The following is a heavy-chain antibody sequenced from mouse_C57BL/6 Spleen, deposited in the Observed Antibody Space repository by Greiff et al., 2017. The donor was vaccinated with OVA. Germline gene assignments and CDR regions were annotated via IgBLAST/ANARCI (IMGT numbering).Heavy chain of an antibody. CDR3: AQGDY. J-gene: IGHJ2*01. Sequence: EVHLVESGPELVKPGASVKISCKASGYSFTGYYMNWVKQSPEKSLEWIGEINPSTGGTTYNQKFKAKATLTVDKSSSTAYMQLKSLTSEDSAVYYCAQGDYWGQGTTLTVSS. CDR1: GYSFTGYY. CDR2: INPSTGGT. V-gene: IGHV1-42*01.